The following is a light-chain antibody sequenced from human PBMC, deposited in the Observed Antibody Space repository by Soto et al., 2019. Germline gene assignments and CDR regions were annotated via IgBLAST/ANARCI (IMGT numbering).Light chain of an antibody. CDR1: QSISSW. CDR3: QQYNSYSYT. J-gene: IGKJ2*01. V-gene: IGKV1-5*03. CDR2: KAS. Sequence: DIQMTQSPSTLSASVGVRVTITCRASQSISSWLAWYQQKPGKAPKLLIYKASSIESGVPSRFSGSGSGTEFTLTISSLQPDDFPTYYCQQYNSYSYTFGHRTKMEIK.